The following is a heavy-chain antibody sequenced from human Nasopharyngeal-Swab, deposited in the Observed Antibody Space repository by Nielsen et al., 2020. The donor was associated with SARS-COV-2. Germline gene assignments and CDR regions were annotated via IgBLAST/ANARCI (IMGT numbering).Heavy chain of an antibody. Sequence: RGSLRLSCAASGITFSSYSMNWVRQAPGRGLEWVSYISSSSSTINYANSVKGRFTISRDNATNSLYLQMNSLRDEDTAVYYGARGIDYLLNYWGQGTLVTVSS. CDR2: ISSSSSTI. CDR1: GITFSSYS. CDR3: ARGIDYLLNY. D-gene: IGHD4-11*01. V-gene: IGHV3-48*02. J-gene: IGHJ4*02.